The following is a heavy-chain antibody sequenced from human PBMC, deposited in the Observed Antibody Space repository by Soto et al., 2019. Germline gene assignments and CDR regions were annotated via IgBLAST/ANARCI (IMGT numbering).Heavy chain of an antibody. CDR1: GGSFSGYY. CDR2: INQSGSN. Sequence: QVQLQQWGAGLLKPSETLSLTCAVYGGSFSGYYWSWIRQPPGKGLEWIGEINQSGSNNYNPSLKSRVTISVDTYNNQFCLRLSSVTAADTAVYYCASVTVVVGAGFDSWGQGSLVTVS. CDR3: ASVTVVVGAGFDS. V-gene: IGHV4-34*01. J-gene: IGHJ4*02. D-gene: IGHD2-15*01.